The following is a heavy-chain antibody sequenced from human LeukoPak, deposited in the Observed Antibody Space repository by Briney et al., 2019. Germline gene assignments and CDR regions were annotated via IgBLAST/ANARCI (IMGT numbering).Heavy chain of an antibody. V-gene: IGHV3-7*05. CDR3: ARPYSSDFYQYFDC. J-gene: IGHJ4*02. D-gene: IGHD3-22*01. CDR1: GFTFSSYW. Sequence: GGSLRLSCAASGFTFSSYWMSWVRQAPGKGLEWVANIKQDGSEKYYVDSVKGRFTISRDNAKNPLYLQMNSLRAEDTAVYYCARPYSSDFYQYFDCWGQGTLVTVSS. CDR2: IKQDGSEK.